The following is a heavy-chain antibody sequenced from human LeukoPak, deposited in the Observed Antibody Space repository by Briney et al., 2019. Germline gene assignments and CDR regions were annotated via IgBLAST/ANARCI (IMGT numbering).Heavy chain of an antibody. CDR3: ARDPESSSFDL. J-gene: IGHJ4*02. CDR1: GFSFSTYW. CDR2: IDQGGSVR. D-gene: IGHD6-13*01. V-gene: IGHV3-7*01. Sequence: GGSLRLSCAASGFSFSTYWMSWVRQTPEKGLEFVANIDQGGSVRNYMDSLKGRCTISRDNAKKSLYLEINSPRADDTAVYYCARDPESSSFDLWGRGALVTVSS.